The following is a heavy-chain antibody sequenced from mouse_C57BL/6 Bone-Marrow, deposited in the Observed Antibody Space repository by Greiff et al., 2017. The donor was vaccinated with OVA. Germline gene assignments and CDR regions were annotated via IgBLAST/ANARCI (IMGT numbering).Heavy chain of an antibody. J-gene: IGHJ2*01. CDR1: GYTFTDHT. CDR3: ARYTVSLIGGDYFDY. V-gene: IGHV1-78*01. Sequence: QVQLQQSDAELVKPGASVKISCKVSGYTFTDHTIHWMKQRPEQGLQWIGYIYPRDGSTKYNEKFKGKATLTADKSSSTAYMQLNSLTSEDSAVYFCARYTVSLIGGDYFDYWGQGTTLTVSS. CDR2: IYPRDGST. D-gene: IGHD1-1*01.